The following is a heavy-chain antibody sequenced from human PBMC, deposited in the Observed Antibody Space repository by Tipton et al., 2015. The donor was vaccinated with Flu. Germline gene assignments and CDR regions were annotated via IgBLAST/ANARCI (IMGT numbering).Heavy chain of an antibody. D-gene: IGHD1-26*01. J-gene: IGHJ4*02. V-gene: IGHV4-39*01. Sequence: TLSLTCTVSGGSISSSTYYWGWIRQSPGKGLEWIGSIFYSGHTYYNPSLKSRVTTSVDTSKNQFSLRLTSVTAADTAVFYCARLGFSGSYFDYWGQGTLVTVSS. CDR1: GGSISSSTYY. CDR2: IFYSGHT. CDR3: ARLGFSGSYFDY.